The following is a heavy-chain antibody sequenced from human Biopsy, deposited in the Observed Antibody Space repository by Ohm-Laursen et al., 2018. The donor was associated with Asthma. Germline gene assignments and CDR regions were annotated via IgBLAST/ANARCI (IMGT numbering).Heavy chain of an antibody. Sequence: SLRLSCAASGFTFSSYGMDWVRQAPGKGLEWVALMSDDGSIKDYADSVKGRFTISRDNSMNTLYLHMNSLRVEDTAVYYCARGLDYSGRSGFDYWGQGTLVTVSS. D-gene: IGHD3-10*01. V-gene: IGHV3-33*05. CDR1: GFTFSSYG. CDR2: MSDDGSIK. J-gene: IGHJ4*02. CDR3: ARGLDYSGRSGFDY.